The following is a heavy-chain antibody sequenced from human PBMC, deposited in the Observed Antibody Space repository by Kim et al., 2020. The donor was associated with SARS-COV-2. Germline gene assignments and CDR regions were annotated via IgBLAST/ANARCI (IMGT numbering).Heavy chain of an antibody. CDR2: ISYDGSNK. J-gene: IGHJ3*02. CDR3: ARDPMTTMVREDAFDI. D-gene: IGHD3-10*01. V-gene: IGHV3-33*05. CDR1: GFTFSSYG. Sequence: GGSLRLSCAASGFTFSSYGMHWVRQAPGKGLEWVAVISYDGSNKYYADSVKGRFTISRDNSKNTLYLQMNSLRAEDTAVYYCARDPMTTMVREDAFDIWGQGTMVTVSS.